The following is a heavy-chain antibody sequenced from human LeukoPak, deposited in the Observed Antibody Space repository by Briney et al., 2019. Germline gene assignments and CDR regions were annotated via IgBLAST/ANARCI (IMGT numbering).Heavy chain of an antibody. Sequence: GASVKVSCKASGYTFTSYGISWVRQAPGQGLEWMGWISAYNGNTNYAQKLQGRVTMTRDTSTSTAYMELRSLRSDDTAVYYCARDEGSYGPLYFDYWGQGTLVPVSS. D-gene: IGHD1-26*01. J-gene: IGHJ4*02. CDR1: GYTFTSYG. V-gene: IGHV1-18*01. CDR3: ARDEGSYGPLYFDY. CDR2: ISAYNGNT.